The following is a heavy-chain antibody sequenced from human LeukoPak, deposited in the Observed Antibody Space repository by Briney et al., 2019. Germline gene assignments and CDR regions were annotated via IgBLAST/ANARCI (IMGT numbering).Heavy chain of an antibody. D-gene: IGHD1-7*01. Sequence: SETLSLTCAVYGGSFSDYFWSWIRQPPGKGLEWIGSIYYSGSTYYNPSLKSRVTISVDTSKNQFSLKLSSVTAADTAVYYCAREELLKYVAYWGQGTLVTVSS. J-gene: IGHJ4*02. V-gene: IGHV4-34*01. CDR1: GGSFSDYF. CDR3: AREELLKYVAY. CDR2: IYYSGST.